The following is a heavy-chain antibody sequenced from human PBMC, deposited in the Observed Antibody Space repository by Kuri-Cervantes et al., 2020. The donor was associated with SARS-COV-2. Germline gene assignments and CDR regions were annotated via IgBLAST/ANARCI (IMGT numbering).Heavy chain of an antibody. CDR3: GRQYYYGSGNVDY. CDR2: ISSISSYI. J-gene: IGHJ4*02. D-gene: IGHD3-10*01. Sequence: GGSLRLSCAASGLTFSSYSMNWVRQAPGKGLEWVSSISSISSYIYYADSVKGRFTISRDNVKNSLYLQMNSLRAEDTAVYYCGRQYYYGSGNVDYWGQGTLVTVSS. V-gene: IGHV3-21*01. CDR1: GLTFSSYS.